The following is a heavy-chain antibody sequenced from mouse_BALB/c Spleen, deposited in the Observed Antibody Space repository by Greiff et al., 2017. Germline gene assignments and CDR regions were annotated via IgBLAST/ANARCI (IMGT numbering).Heavy chain of an antibody. J-gene: IGHJ4*01. CDR3: ARAGNYVSMDY. CDR1: GFTFSDYY. V-gene: IGHV5-4*02. D-gene: IGHD2-1*01. CDR2: ISDGGSYT. Sequence: EVKVVESGGGLVKPGGSLKLSCAASGFTFSDYYMYWVRQTPEKRLEWVATISDGGSYTYYPDSVKGRFTISRDNAKNNLYLQMSSLKAEDTAMYYCARAGNYVSMDYWGQGTSVTVSS.